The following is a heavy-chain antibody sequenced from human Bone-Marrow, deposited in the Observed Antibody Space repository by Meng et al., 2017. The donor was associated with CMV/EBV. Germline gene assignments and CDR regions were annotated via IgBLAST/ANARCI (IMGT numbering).Heavy chain of an antibody. V-gene: IGHV1-2*02. CDR3: ARGGVGLVATFPN. J-gene: IGHJ4*02. Sequence: ASVKVSCKTSGYSFTDNYLLWVRQAPGQGLEWMGWINPNLGSTKYAQMFQGGVTLTRDASISTAYMQLTSLTSDDTAVYYCARGGVGLVATFPNWGQGTLVTVSS. D-gene: IGHD5-12*01. CDR2: INPNLGST. CDR1: GYSFTDNY.